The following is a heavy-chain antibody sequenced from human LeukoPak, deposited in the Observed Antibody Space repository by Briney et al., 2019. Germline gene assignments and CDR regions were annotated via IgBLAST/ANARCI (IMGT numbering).Heavy chain of an antibody. J-gene: IGHJ4*02. CDR2: ISYDGSNK. CDR1: GFTFSSYA. D-gene: IGHD3-22*01. CDR3: VRDEGGYSLD. Sequence: GGSLRLSCAASGFTFSSYAMSWVRQAPGKGLEWVAVISYDGSNKYYADSVKGRFTISRDNSKNTLHLQMNSLRAEDTAVYYCVRDEGGYSLDWGQGTLVTVSS. V-gene: IGHV3-30*04.